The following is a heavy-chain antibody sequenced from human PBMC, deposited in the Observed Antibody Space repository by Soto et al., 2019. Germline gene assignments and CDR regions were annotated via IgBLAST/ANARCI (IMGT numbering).Heavy chain of an antibody. J-gene: IGHJ6*03. V-gene: IGHV4-59*01. D-gene: IGHD3-3*01. Sequence: SETLSLTCTVSGGSISSYYWSWIRQPPGKGLEWIGYIYYSGSTNYNPSLKSRVTISVDTSKNQFSLKLSSVTAADTAVYYCARVPGQTYYDFWSGYYPNKYYYYYYMDVWGKGTTVTVSS. CDR2: IYYSGST. CDR1: GGSISSYY. CDR3: ARVPGQTYYDFWSGYYPNKYYYYYYMDV.